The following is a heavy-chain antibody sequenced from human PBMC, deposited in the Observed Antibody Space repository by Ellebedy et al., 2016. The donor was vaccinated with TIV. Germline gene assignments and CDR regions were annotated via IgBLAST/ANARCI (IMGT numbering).Heavy chain of an antibody. CDR1: GFTFSSNA. V-gene: IGHV3-23*01. J-gene: IGHJ4*02. Sequence: GESLKISCASSGFTFSSNAMSWVRQAPGKGLEWVSGISGSGDSTYYADSVKGRFTISRDNSKNTLYVQMNSLRAEDTAVYYCARRIPGAFDWWGPGTRVIVS. CDR2: ISGSGDST. CDR3: ARRIPGAFDW. D-gene: IGHD2-2*01.